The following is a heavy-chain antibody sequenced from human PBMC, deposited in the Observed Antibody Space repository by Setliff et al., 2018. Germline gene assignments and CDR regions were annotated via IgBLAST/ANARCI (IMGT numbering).Heavy chain of an antibody. Sequence: VKVSCKVSGYTLTELSMHWVRQAPGKGLEWMGGFDPEDGETIYAQKFQGRVTMTEDTSTDTAYMELSSLRSEDTAVYYCARVAPHYYDSSGPSFDYWGQGTLVTVSS. D-gene: IGHD3-22*01. CDR2: FDPEDGET. V-gene: IGHV1-24*01. CDR3: ARVAPHYYDSSGPSFDY. CDR1: GYTLTELS. J-gene: IGHJ4*02.